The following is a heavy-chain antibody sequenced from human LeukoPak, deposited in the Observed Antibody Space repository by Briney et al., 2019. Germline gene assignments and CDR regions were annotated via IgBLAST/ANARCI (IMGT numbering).Heavy chain of an antibody. CDR3: AKGGPPQYYYYGMDV. CDR2: ISGSGGST. Sequence: GGSLRLSCAASGFTFTYYAMSWVRQAPGKGLEWVSAISGSGGSTYYADSVKGRFTISRDNSKDTLYLQMNSLRAEETAVYYCAKGGPPQYYYYGMDVWGQGTTVTVSS. V-gene: IGHV3-23*01. D-gene: IGHD3-16*01. J-gene: IGHJ6*02. CDR1: GFTFTYYA.